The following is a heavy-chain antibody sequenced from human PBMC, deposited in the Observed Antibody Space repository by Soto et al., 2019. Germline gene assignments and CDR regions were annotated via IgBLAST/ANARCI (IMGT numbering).Heavy chain of an antibody. D-gene: IGHD1-1*01. CDR3: ATVASTHFDS. CDR1: GGSISSPSYN. CDR2: FFYGGRP. Sequence: QVQLQQSGPGLLKPSETLSLTCTVSGGSISSPSYNWGWVRQPPGKGPEWIGSFFYGGRPHYSPSLESRLSISVDTARSQVSLILTSVTAADTAVYSCATVASTHFDSWGQGALVVVSS. V-gene: IGHV4-39*01. J-gene: IGHJ4*02.